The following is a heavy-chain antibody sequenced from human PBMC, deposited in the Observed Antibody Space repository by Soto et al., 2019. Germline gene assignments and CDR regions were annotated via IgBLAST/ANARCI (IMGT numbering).Heavy chain of an antibody. D-gene: IGHD6-19*01. CDR1: GGSISSSNYY. J-gene: IGHJ5*02. V-gene: IGHV4-39*01. CDR3: ERHAIEAVAGTGKNWFDP. CDR2: IYYSGST. Sequence: XTLSLTCTVSGGSISSSNYYWGWIRQPPGKGLEWIGSIYYSGSTYYSPSLKSRVTISVDTSKIQFSLKLNSVTAAYTAVYYCERHAIEAVAGTGKNWFDPWGQGTLGTVS.